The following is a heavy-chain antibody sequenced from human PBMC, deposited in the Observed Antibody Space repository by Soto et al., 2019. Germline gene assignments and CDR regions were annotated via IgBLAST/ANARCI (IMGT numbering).Heavy chain of an antibody. CDR2: TYYRSKWYN. CDR1: GDSVSSNSAA. Sequence: SQTLSLTCAISGDSVSSNSAAWNWIRQSPSRGLEWLGRTYYRSKWYNDYAVSVKSRITINPDTSKNQFSLQLNSVTPEDTAVYYCARDAQPRPITYSSGSYYDDAFDIWGQGTMVTVSS. V-gene: IGHV6-1*01. J-gene: IGHJ3*02. D-gene: IGHD3-10*01. CDR3: ARDAQPRPITYSSGSYYDDAFDI.